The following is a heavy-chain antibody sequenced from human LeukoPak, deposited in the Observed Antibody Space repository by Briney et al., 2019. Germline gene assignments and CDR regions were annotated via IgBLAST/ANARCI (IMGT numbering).Heavy chain of an antibody. CDR2: INPSVGST. J-gene: IGHJ4*02. V-gene: IGHV1-46*01. CDR1: GYTFTSYY. D-gene: IGHD1-14*01. Sequence: ASVKVSCKASGYTFTSYYMHWVRQAPGQGLEWMGIINPSVGSTSYAQKFQGRLTMTRDTSTSTVYMELSSLRSEDTAVYYCARAGRGGGFDYWGQGTLVTVSS. CDR3: ARAGRGGGFDY.